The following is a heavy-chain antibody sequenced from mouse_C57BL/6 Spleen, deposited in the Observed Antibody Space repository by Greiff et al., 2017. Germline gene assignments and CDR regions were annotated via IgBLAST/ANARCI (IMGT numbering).Heavy chain of an antibody. CDR3: ARRRGDYDGAMDY. V-gene: IGHV2-2*01. D-gene: IGHD2-4*01. CDR1: GFSLTSYG. J-gene: IGHJ4*01. CDR2: IWSGGST. Sequence: QVQLQQSGPGLVQPSQSLSITCTVSGFSLTSYGVHWVRQSPGKGLEWLGVIWSGGSTDYNAAFITRLGISQDNANSQVFFKMNSLQADDTAIDYCARRRGDYDGAMDYWGQGTSVTVSS.